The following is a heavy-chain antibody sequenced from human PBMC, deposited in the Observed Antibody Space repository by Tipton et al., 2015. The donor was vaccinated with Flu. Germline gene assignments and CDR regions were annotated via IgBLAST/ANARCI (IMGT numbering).Heavy chain of an antibody. Sequence: LRLSCTVSGGSISSGSHYWSWIRQPAGRGLEWIGQLYTSGSTNYSPSLQSRVTMSVDTAKNQFSLKLSSVTAADTAVYYCARTRSGNYLDDAFDIWGQGTMVTVSS. J-gene: IGHJ3*02. V-gene: IGHV4-61*09. CDR2: LYTSGST. CDR1: GGSISSGSHY. CDR3: ARTRSGNYLDDAFDI. D-gene: IGHD1-26*01.